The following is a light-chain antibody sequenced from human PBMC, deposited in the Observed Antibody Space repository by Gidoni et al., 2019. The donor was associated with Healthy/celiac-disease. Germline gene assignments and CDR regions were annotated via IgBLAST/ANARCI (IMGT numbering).Light chain of an antibody. CDR3: QVWDSSSDHPV. CDR1: NIGSKS. J-gene: IGLJ2*01. Sequence: SYVLTQPPSVSVAPGKTARITCGGNNIGSKSAPWYQQKPGQAPVLVIYYDSDRPSGIPERFSGSNSGNTATLTISRVEAGDEADYYCQVWDSSSDHPVFGGGTKLTVL. CDR2: YDS. V-gene: IGLV3-21*04.